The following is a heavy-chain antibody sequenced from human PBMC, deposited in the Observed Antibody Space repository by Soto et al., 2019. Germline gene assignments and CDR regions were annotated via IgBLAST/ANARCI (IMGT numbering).Heavy chain of an antibody. CDR3: AREAAAGPNWFDP. CDR1: GGSISSYY. J-gene: IGHJ5*02. Sequence: SETLSLTCTVSGGSISSYYWSWIRQPPGKGLEWIGYIYYSGSTNYNPSLKGRVTISVDTSKNQFSLKLSSVTAADTAVYYCAREAAAGPNWFDPWGQGTLVTVSS. D-gene: IGHD6-13*01. V-gene: IGHV4-59*01. CDR2: IYYSGST.